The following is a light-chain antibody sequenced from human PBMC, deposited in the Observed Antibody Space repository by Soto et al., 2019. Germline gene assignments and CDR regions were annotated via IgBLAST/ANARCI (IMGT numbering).Light chain of an antibody. J-gene: IGLJ1*01. CDR2: DVS. V-gene: IGLV2-14*01. CDR1: SSDAGGYNY. CDR3: GSYTSSSTPYV. Sequence: SLLTQPASLSGSPGQSITISRTGTSSDAGGYNYVSWYQQHPGKAPKLMIYDVSNRPSGVSNRFSGSKSGNTASLTISGLQAEDEAEYYCGSYTSSSTPYVFGTGTKVTVL.